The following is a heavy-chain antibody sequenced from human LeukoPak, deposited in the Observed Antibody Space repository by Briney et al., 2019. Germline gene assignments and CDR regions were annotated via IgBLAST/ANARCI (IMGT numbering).Heavy chain of an antibody. J-gene: IGHJ4*02. CDR1: GFTFSSYG. CDR3: AGSVRYSSGCLDY. CDR2: ISYDGSNK. D-gene: IGHD6-19*01. Sequence: GGSLRLSCAASGFTFSSYGMHGVREAPGKGLEWVAVISYDGSNKYYADSVKGRFTISRDNSKNTLYLQMNSLRAEDTAVYYCAGSVRYSSGCLDYWGQGTLVTVSS. V-gene: IGHV3-30*03.